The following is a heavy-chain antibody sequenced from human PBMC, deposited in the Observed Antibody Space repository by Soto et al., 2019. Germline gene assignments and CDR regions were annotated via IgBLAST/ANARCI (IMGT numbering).Heavy chain of an antibody. CDR1: GGSISSSSYY. Sequence: QLQLQESGPGLVKPSETLSLTCTVSGGSISSSSYYWGWIRQPPGKGLEWIGSIYYSGSTYYNPSLKSRVTISVDTSKNQFSLKLSSVTAADTAVYYCAIPPYVDRNYYYGMDVWGQGTTVTVSS. D-gene: IGHD5-12*01. J-gene: IGHJ6*02. CDR2: IYYSGST. CDR3: AIPPYVDRNYYYGMDV. V-gene: IGHV4-39*01.